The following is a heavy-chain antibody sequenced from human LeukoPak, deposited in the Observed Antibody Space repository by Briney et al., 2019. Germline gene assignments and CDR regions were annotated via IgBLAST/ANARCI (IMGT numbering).Heavy chain of an antibody. D-gene: IGHD2-21*01. J-gene: IGHJ4*02. CDR3: ASYPRSIPTPPFDY. CDR1: GYTFTAQY. V-gene: IGHV1-2*02. CDR2: INPNNGDT. Sequence: ASVKVSCKASGYTFTAQYMHWVRQAPGQGLEWMGWINPNNGDTKYAQSFLGRVTMTRDTSTTTAYMELSSLRSDDTAVYFCASYPRSIPTPPFDYWGQGTLVAVSS.